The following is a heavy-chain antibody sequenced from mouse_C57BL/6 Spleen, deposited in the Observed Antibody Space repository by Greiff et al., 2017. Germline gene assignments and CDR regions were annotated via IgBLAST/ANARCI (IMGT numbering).Heavy chain of an antibody. CDR3: ASHGSSYGYFDV. D-gene: IGHD1-1*01. CDR1: GYTFTSYW. CDR2: IDPSDSYT. Sequence: QVQLQQPGAELVRPGTSVKLSCKASGYTFTSYWMHWVKQRPGQGLEWIGVIDPSDSYTNYNQKFKGKATLTVDTSSSTAYMQLSSLTSEDSAVYYCASHGSSYGYFDVWGTGTSVTVSS. J-gene: IGHJ1*03. V-gene: IGHV1-59*01.